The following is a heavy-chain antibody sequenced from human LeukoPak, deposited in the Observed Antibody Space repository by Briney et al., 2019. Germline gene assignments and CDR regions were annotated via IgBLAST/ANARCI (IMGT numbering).Heavy chain of an antibody. V-gene: IGHV3-23*01. CDR2: LIENGATT. D-gene: IGHD1-14*01. J-gene: IGHJ4*02. CDR1: GFTFSSHA. Sequence: GGSLRLSCAASGFTFSSHAMSWVRRAPGKGLEWVSGLIENGATTYYADSVKGRFTISRDNSKNTLSLQMNSLRAEDTAVYYCASLMSRVIVTGDFDNWGQGTLVTVSS. CDR3: ASLMSRVIVTGDFDN.